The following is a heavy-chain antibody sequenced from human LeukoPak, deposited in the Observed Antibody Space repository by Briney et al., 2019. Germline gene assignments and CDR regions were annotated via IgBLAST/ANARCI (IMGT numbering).Heavy chain of an antibody. Sequence: GGSLRLSCAASGLTFSSHWMHWVRQAPGKGLVWVSRLNSDGSSTSYADSVKGRFTISRDNAKNTLYLQMNSLRAEDTAVYYCARPSGSYLDAFDIWGQGTMVTVSS. D-gene: IGHD1-26*01. CDR3: ARPSGSYLDAFDI. V-gene: IGHV3-74*01. CDR1: GLTFSSHW. CDR2: LNSDGSST. J-gene: IGHJ3*02.